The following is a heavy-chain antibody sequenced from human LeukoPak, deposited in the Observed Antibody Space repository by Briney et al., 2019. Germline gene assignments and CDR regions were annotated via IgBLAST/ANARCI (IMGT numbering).Heavy chain of an antibody. V-gene: IGHV3-15*01. J-gene: IGHJ4*02. CDR2: IKSKTDGGTT. Sequence: PGGSLRLSCAASGFTFSNAWMSWVRQAPGKGLEWVGRIKSKTDGGTTDYAAPVKGRFTISRDDSKNTLYLQMNSLKTEDTAVYYCAKDLVTGSLDYWGQGTLVTVSS. D-gene: IGHD3-10*01. CDR3: AKDLVTGSLDY. CDR1: GFTFSNAW.